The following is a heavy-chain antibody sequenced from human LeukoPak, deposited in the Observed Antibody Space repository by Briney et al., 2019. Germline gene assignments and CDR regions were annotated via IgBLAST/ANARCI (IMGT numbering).Heavy chain of an antibody. D-gene: IGHD6-19*01. CDR2: ISGTSDNI. V-gene: IGHV3-21*04. Sequence: GGSLRLSCTVSGFTFSSYTMNWVRQAPGKGLEWVSSISGTSDNIYYAASVKGRFTISRDNAKNSLYLQMNSLRAEDTALYYCAKVHGIAVAGTFDYWGQGTLVTVSS. CDR3: AKVHGIAVAGTFDY. CDR1: GFTFSSYT. J-gene: IGHJ4*02.